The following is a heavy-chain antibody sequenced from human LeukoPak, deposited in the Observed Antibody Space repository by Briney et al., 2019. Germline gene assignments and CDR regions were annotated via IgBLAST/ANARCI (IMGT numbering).Heavy chain of an antibody. Sequence: GGSLRLSCAASGFTFSSYWMSWVRQAPGKGLERVANIKQDGTEKFYVDSVKGRFTVSGDNAKNSLYLQMNSLRAEDTAVYYCARARTGIAVAAHYFDYWGQGTLVTVSS. CDR2: IKQDGTEK. CDR1: GFTFSSYW. J-gene: IGHJ4*02. D-gene: IGHD6-19*01. V-gene: IGHV3-7*01. CDR3: ARARTGIAVAAHYFDY.